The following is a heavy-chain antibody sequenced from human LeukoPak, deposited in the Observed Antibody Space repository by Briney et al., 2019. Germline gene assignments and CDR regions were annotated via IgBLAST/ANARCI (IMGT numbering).Heavy chain of an antibody. CDR2: IYYSGST. V-gene: IGHV4-61*01. Sequence: SETLSLTCTVSGGSVSRGSYYWSWIRQPPGKGLEWIGYIYYSGSTNYNPSLKSRVTISVDTSKNQFSLKLSSVTAADTAVYYCARVRSHYYFDYWGQGTLVTVSS. J-gene: IGHJ4*02. CDR3: ARVRSHYYFDY. CDR1: GGSVSRGSYY.